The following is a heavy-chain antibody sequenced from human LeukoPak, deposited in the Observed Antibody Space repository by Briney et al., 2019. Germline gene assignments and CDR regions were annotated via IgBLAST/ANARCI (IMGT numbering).Heavy chain of an antibody. V-gene: IGHV5-51*01. Sequence: ESLKISCKGSGYSFTSYWIGWVRQMPGKGLEWMGIIYPGDSDTRYSPSFQGQVTISADKSISTAYLQWSSLKASDTAMYYCARQLVGATLRSAFDIWGQGTMVTVSS. CDR2: IYPGDSDT. CDR3: ARQLVGATLRSAFDI. D-gene: IGHD1-26*01. J-gene: IGHJ3*02. CDR1: GYSFTSYW.